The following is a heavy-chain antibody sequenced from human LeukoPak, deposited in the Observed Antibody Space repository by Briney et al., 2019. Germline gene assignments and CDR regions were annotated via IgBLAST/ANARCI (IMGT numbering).Heavy chain of an antibody. CDR2: IYYSGST. V-gene: IGHV4-59*01. CDR3: AREDTAKDAFDI. CDR1: GGSISSYY. J-gene: IGHJ3*02. Sequence: KPSETLSLTCTVSGGSISSYYWSWIRQPPGKGREWIGYIYYSGSTNYNPSLKSRVTISVDTSKNQFSLKLSSVTAADTAVYYCAREDTAKDAFDIWGQGTMVTVSS. D-gene: IGHD5-18*01.